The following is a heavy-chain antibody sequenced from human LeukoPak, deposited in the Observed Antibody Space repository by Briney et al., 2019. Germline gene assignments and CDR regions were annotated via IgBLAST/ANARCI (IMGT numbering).Heavy chain of an antibody. V-gene: IGHV4-34*01. D-gene: IGHD3-9*01. CDR2: INHSGST. Sequence: SETLSLTCAAYGGSFSGYYWSWIRQPPGKGLEWIGEINHSGSTNYNPSRKSRVTISVDTSKNQFSLKLSSVTAADTAVYYCARGRGILTGYRYFDYWGQGTLVTVSS. CDR3: ARGRGILTGYRYFDY. J-gene: IGHJ4*02. CDR1: GGSFSGYY.